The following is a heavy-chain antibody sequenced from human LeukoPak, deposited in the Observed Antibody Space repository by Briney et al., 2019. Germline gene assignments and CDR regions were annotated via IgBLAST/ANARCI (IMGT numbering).Heavy chain of an antibody. CDR2: IYHSEST. Sequence: SETLSLTCIVSAYSISSGYYWGWIRQPPGKGLEWIGSIYHSESTYYNPSLKSRVTISVDTSKNQFSLKLSSVTAADTAVYYCARAISSGYYYPSDYWGQGTLVTVSS. D-gene: IGHD3-22*01. CDR1: AYSISSGYY. CDR3: ARAISSGYYYPSDY. V-gene: IGHV4-38-2*02. J-gene: IGHJ4*02.